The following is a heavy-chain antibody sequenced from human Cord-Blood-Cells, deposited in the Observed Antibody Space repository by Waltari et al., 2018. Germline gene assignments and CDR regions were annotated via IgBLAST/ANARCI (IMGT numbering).Heavy chain of an antibody. CDR1: GYTFTSYG. CDR3: ARDSRGGLWSGYYLKENNLDY. V-gene: IGHV1-18*01. Sequence: QVQLVQSGAEVKKPGASVKVSCKASGYTFTSYGISWVRQAPGQGLEWMGWISAYNGNTNYAQKLQGRVTMTTDTSTSTAYMELRSLRSDDTAVYYCARDSRGGLWSGYYLKENNLDYWGQGTLVTVSS. J-gene: IGHJ4*02. CDR2: ISAYNGNT. D-gene: IGHD3-3*01.